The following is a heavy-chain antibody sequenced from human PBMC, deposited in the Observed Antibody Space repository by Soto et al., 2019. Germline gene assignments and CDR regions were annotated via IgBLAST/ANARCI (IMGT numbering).Heavy chain of an antibody. CDR3: ATIWDDYGPKKDY. J-gene: IGHJ4*02. CDR2: ISSSSSTI. D-gene: IGHD4-17*01. CDR1: GFTFSSYS. V-gene: IGHV3-48*02. Sequence: GGSLRLSCAASGFTFSSYSMNWVRQAPGKGLEWVSYISSSSSTIYYADSVKGRFTISRDNAKNSLYLQMNSLRDEDTAVYYCATIWDDYGPKKDYWGQGTLVTVSS.